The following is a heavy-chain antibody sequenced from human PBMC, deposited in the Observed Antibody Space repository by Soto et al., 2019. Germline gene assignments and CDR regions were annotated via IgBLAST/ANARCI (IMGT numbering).Heavy chain of an antibody. CDR2: ISYDGSNK. Sequence: GGSLRPSCAASGFTFSSYAMHLVRHAPGKGLEWVAAISYDGSNKYYADSVKGRFTISRDNSKNTLYLQMNSLRAEDTAVYYCARGGLYCSGGSCYPGYWGQGTLVTVSS. D-gene: IGHD2-15*01. CDR1: GFTFSSYA. CDR3: ARGGLYCSGGSCYPGY. V-gene: IGHV3-30-3*01. J-gene: IGHJ4*02.